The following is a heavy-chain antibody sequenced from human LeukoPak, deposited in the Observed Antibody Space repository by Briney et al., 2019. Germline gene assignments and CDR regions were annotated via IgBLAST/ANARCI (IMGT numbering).Heavy chain of an antibody. V-gene: IGHV6-1*01. CDR3: ARSPSGVLWELGNWFDP. Sequence: SQTLSLTCAISGDSVSSNSAAWNWIRQSPSRGLEWLGRTYYRSKWYNDYAVSVKSRITINPDTSKNQFSLQLNSVTPEDTAVYYCARSPSGVLWELGNWFDPWGQGTLVTVSS. CDR2: TYYRSKWYN. J-gene: IGHJ5*02. CDR1: GDSVSSNSAA. D-gene: IGHD1-26*01.